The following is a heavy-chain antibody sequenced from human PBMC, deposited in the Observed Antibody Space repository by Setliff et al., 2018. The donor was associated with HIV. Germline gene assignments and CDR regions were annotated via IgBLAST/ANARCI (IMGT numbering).Heavy chain of an antibody. Sequence: ASVKVSCKASGYTLTSYVMHWVRQAPGQRLEWIGWINTVNGNRKYSQEFQGRITITMDTSASTVYMEVSSLRSEDMAVYYCAREGAAAGLDLDYWGQGTLVTVSS. V-gene: IGHV1-3*03. D-gene: IGHD6-13*01. CDR1: GYTLTSYV. CDR3: AREGAAAGLDLDY. J-gene: IGHJ4*02. CDR2: INTVNGNR.